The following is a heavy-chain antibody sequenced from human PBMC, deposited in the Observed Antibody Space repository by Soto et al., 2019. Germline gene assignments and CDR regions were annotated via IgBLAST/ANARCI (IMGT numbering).Heavy chain of an antibody. J-gene: IGHJ4*02. Sequence: PGGSLRLSCAASGFTFSTYHMHWVRQAPDKGLEWVAVIWSDGSNKYYADSVKGRFTISRDNSKNTLYLQMNSLRAEDTAVYYCAKRATGTYFDYWGQGTLVTVSS. D-gene: IGHD1-1*01. CDR3: AKRATGTYFDY. CDR1: GFTFSTYH. V-gene: IGHV3-33*06. CDR2: IWSDGSNK.